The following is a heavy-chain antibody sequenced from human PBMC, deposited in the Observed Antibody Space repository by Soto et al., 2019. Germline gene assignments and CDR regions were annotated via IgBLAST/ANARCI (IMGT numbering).Heavy chain of an antibody. V-gene: IGHV3-11*01. Sequence: QVLLVESGGGLVKPGGSLRLSCAASGFTFSDYYMSWIRQAPGMGLEWVSYISGSGNSIYYADSVKGRFTISRDNAKNSLYLQMNSLRVEDTAVYYCATLSVQFDRWGQGNLVTVSS. D-gene: IGHD1-1*01. CDR3: ATLSVQFDR. CDR2: ISGSGNSI. J-gene: IGHJ5*02. CDR1: GFTFSDYY.